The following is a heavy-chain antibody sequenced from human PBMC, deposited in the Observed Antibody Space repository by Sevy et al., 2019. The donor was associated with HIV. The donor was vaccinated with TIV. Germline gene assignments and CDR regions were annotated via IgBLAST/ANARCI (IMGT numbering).Heavy chain of an antibody. J-gene: IGHJ4*02. V-gene: IGHV3-23*01. CDR1: GFTFRSYA. CDR2: ITGNGGST. D-gene: IGHD3-22*01. CDR3: AKDLAYESSGYHDY. Sequence: GGSLRLSCSASGFTFRSYAMNCVRQAPGKGLEWVSAITGNGGSTYYADSVKGRFTISRDNSKSTLYLQMNSLRAEDTALYYCAKDLAYESSGYHDYWGQGTLVTVSS.